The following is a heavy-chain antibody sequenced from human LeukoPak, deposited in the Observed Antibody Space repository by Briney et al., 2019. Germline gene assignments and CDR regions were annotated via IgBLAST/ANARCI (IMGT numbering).Heavy chain of an antibody. CDR1: GGSISSYY. CDR2: IYYSGST. D-gene: IGHD1-26*01. CDR3: AGHRGRSWDWFDP. Sequence: PSETLSLTCTVSGGSISSYYWSWIRQPPGKGLEWIGYIYYSGSTNYNPSLKSRVTISVDTSKNQFSLKLSSVTAADTAVYYCAGHRGRSWDWFDPWGQGTLVTVSS. J-gene: IGHJ5*02. V-gene: IGHV4-59*08.